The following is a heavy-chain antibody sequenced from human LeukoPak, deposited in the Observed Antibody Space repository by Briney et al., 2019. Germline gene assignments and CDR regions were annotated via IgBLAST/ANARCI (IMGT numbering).Heavy chain of an antibody. CDR3: ARATGRWFDP. D-gene: IGHD3-10*01. CDR2: IYYSGST. J-gene: IGHJ5*02. CDR1: GCSISSGGYY. Sequence: SETLSLTCTVSGCSISSGGYYWSWIRQHPGTGLEWIGYIYYSGSTYYNPSLKSRVTISVDTSKNQFSLKLSSVTAADTAVYYCARATGRWFDPWGQGTLVTVSP. V-gene: IGHV4-31*03.